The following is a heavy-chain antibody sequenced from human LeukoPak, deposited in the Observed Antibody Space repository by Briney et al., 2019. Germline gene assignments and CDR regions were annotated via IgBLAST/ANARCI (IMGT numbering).Heavy chain of an antibody. CDR1: GFTFSSYA. Sequence: GGSLRLSCAASGFTFSSYAMSWVRQAPGKGLEWVSGISWNSGSIGYADSVKGRFTISRDNAKNSLYLQMNSLRAEDTALYYCAKDMSYGERGFNYFDYWGQGTLVTVSS. CDR2: ISWNSGSI. V-gene: IGHV3-9*01. D-gene: IGHD5-18*01. J-gene: IGHJ4*02. CDR3: AKDMSYGERGFNYFDY.